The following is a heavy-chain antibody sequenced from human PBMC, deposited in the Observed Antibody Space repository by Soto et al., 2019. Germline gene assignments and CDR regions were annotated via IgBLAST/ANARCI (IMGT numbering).Heavy chain of an antibody. Sequence: EVQLVETGGGLIQPGGSLRLSCAASGFTVSSNYMSWVRQAPGKGLEWVSVIYSGGSTYYADSVKGRFTISSDNSKNTLYLQMNSLRAEDTAVYYCARALYYYCGMDVWGQGTTVTVSS. CDR3: ARALYYYCGMDV. J-gene: IGHJ6*02. CDR2: IYSGGST. CDR1: GFTVSSNY. V-gene: IGHV3-53*02.